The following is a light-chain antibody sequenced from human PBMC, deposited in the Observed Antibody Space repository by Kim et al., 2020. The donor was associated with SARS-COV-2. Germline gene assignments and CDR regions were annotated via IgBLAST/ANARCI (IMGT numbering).Light chain of an antibody. CDR1: KLGDKY. CDR2: QDS. V-gene: IGLV3-1*01. CDR3: QAWDSSTAV. J-gene: IGLJ2*01. Sequence: GVPGQTASITCSGDKLGDKYACWYQQQPGQSPVLVIYQDSKRPSGIPERFSGSNSGNTATLTVSGTQAMDEADYYCQAWDSSTAVFGGGTQLTVL.